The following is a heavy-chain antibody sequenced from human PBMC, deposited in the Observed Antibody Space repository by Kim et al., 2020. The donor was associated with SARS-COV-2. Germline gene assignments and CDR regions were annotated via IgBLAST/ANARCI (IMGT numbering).Heavy chain of an antibody. D-gene: IGHD6-19*01. V-gene: IGHV3-7*01. J-gene: IGHJ6*02. CDR3: ARGADAYYYRGMDV. CDR1: GFSFSSYW. Sequence: GGSLRLSCAASGFSFSSYWMGWVRRAPGKGLEWVANIKQDGSEKYYVDSVKGRFTISRDNAKNSLYLQMNSLRAEDTAVYYCARGADAYYYRGMDVWGQGTTVTVSS. CDR2: IKQDGSEK.